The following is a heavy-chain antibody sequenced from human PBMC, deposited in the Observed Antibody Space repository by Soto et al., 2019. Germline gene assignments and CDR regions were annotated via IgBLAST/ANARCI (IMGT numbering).Heavy chain of an antibody. CDR2: VYYSGTT. V-gene: IGHV4-61*01. Sequence: SETLSLTCSVSGGSVSDKTYYWSWIRQPPGKRLEWIGYVYYSGTTNYNPSLKSRVTISVDLSKNRFSLRMSSVTTADTALYYCARVGTTVTKVYYYYGMDVWGQGTTVTVSS. J-gene: IGHJ6*02. CDR3: ARVGTTVTKVYYYYGMDV. CDR1: GGSVSDKTYY. D-gene: IGHD4-17*01.